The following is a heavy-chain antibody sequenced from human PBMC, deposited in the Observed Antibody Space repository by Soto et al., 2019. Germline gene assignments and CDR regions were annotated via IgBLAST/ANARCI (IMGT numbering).Heavy chain of an antibody. J-gene: IGHJ2*01. Sequence: LRLSCAASGFSLYNYAMDWVRQAPGQGLEWVSYISLSSANIHYADSVRGRFTVSGDNAKNSLYLQMNSLRAEDTAVYYCARDPSRGNEWARYVDLWGRGTLVTVSS. CDR2: ISLSSANI. D-gene: IGHD1-1*01. CDR1: GFSLYNYA. V-gene: IGHV3-48*01. CDR3: ARDPSRGNEWARYVDL.